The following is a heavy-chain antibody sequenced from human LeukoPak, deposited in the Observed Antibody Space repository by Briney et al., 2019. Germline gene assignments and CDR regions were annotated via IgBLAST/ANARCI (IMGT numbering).Heavy chain of an antibody. CDR2: IYYSGST. D-gene: IGHD3-16*02. CDR3: ARLRKNYDYVWGSYRNNWFDP. CDR1: GGSISSHY. V-gene: IGHV4-59*11. Sequence: SETLSLTCTVSGGSISSHYWSWIRQPPGKGLEWIGYIYYSGSTNYNPSLKSRVTISVDTSKNQFSLKLSSVTAADTAVYYCARLRKNYDYVWGSYRNNWFDPWGQGTLVTVSS. J-gene: IGHJ5*02.